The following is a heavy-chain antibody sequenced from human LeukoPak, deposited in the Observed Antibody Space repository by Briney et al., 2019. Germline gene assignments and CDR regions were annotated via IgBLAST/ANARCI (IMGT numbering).Heavy chain of an antibody. D-gene: IGHD6-19*01. CDR3: AKDGIAVAGHFDY. CDR2: IYSGGST. CDR1: GFTFNNYW. Sequence: GGSLRLSCAASGFTFNNYWMSWVRQAPGKGLEWVSVIYSGGSTYYADSVKGRFTISRDNSKNTLYLQMNSLRAEDTAVYYCAKDGIAVAGHFDYWGQGTLVTVSS. V-gene: IGHV3-66*01. J-gene: IGHJ4*02.